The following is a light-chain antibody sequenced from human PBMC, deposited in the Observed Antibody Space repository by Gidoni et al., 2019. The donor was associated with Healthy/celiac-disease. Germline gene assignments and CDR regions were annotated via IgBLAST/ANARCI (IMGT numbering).Light chain of an antibody. V-gene: IGKV2-28*01. CDR2: LGS. CDR3: MQALQTPPWFT. Sequence: DIVMTQSPLSLPVTPGEPASISCRSSQSLLHSNGYNYLDWYLQKPGQSPQLLIYLGSNRASGVPDRFSGSGSGTDFTLKISRVEAEDVGVYYCMQALQTPPWFTFGPGTKVEIK. CDR1: QSLLHSNGYNY. J-gene: IGKJ3*01.